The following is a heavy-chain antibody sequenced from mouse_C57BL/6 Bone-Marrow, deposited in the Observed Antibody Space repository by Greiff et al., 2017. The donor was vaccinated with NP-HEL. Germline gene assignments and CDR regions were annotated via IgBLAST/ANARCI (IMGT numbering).Heavy chain of an antibody. Sequence: QVQLKESGPGILQPSQTLSLTCSFSGFSLSTFGMGVGWIRQPSGKGLEWLAHIWWDDDKYYNPALKSRLTISKDTSKNQVFLKIAHVDTADTATYYCARKRYDYDGDAMDYWGQGTSVTVSS. V-gene: IGHV8-8*01. CDR1: GFSLSTFGMG. D-gene: IGHD2-4*01. J-gene: IGHJ4*01. CDR3: ARKRYDYDGDAMDY. CDR2: IWWDDDK.